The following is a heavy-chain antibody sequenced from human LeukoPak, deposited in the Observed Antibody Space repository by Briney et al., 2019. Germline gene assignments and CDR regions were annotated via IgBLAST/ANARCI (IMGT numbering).Heavy chain of an antibody. D-gene: IGHD6-13*01. V-gene: IGHV1-18*01. CDR2: ISAYTDNT. J-gene: IGHJ6*02. CDR3: ARELGGSSWYGMDV. Sequence: GASVKVSCKASGYTFISYGISWVRQAPGQGLEWMGWISAYTDNTNYAQNLQGRVTMTTDTSTSTAYMELRSLRSDDTAVYYCARELGGSSWYGMDVWGQGTTVTVSS. CDR1: GYTFISYG.